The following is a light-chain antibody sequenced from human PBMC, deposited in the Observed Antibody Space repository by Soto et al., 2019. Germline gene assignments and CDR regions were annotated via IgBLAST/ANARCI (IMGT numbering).Light chain of an antibody. CDR3: MQALQTPYT. Sequence: DLVMTQSPLSLPVTPGEPASISCRSSQSLLHSNGYKYLDWYLQKPGQSPQLLIHLASNRASGVPDRISGSGSGTDFTLKISRVEAEDVGVYYCMQALQTPYTFGQGTKLEIK. V-gene: IGKV2-28*01. CDR2: LAS. CDR1: QSLLHSNGYKY. J-gene: IGKJ2*01.